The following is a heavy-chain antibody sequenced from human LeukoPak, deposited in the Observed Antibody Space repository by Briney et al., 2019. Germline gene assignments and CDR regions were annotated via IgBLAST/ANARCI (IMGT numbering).Heavy chain of an antibody. Sequence: PGGSLRLSCAASGFTLSNYAMNGVRQAPGKGLEWVAVISYDGNKKYYADSVKGRFTISRDNSKNTLYLQMNSLRAEDTAVYYCARWKSLKGTFDYWGQGTLVTVSS. V-gene: IGHV3-30*04. D-gene: IGHD1-7*01. CDR3: ARWKSLKGTFDY. CDR1: GFTLSNYA. J-gene: IGHJ4*02. CDR2: ISYDGNKK.